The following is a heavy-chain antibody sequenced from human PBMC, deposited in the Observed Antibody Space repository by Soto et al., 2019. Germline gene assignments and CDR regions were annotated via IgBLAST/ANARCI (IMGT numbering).Heavy chain of an antibody. CDR1: GFTFSSYW. V-gene: IGHV3-7*05. D-gene: IGHD2-15*01. CDR2: IKQDGSEE. Sequence: GGSLRLSCAASGFTFSSYWMSWVRQAPGKGLEWVAKIKQDGSEEYYVDSVKGRFTISRDNAKNSLYLQMNSLRVEDTAVYYCARDSRGSGVPATRYNWFDPWGQGTLVTVSS. CDR3: ARDSRGSGVPATRYNWFDP. J-gene: IGHJ5*02.